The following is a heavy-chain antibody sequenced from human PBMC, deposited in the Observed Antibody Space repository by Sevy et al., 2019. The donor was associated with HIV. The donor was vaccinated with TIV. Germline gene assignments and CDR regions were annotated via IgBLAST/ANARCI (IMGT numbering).Heavy chain of an antibody. Sequence: ASVKVSCKASGYTFTSYAMHWVRQAPGQRLEWMGWINAGNGNTKYSQKFQGRVTITRDTSASTAYMELSSLSSEDTAVYYCARGRGSSNYYYYMDVWGKGTTVTVSS. CDR3: ARGRGSSNYYYYMDV. CDR1: GYTFTSYA. J-gene: IGHJ6*03. CDR2: INAGNGNT. D-gene: IGHD1-26*01. V-gene: IGHV1-3*01.